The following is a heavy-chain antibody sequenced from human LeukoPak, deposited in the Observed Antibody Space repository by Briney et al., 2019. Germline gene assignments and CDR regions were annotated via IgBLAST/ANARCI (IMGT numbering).Heavy chain of an antibody. CDR3: AGGNSDSWHDAFGI. CDR1: GYTFTSYG. V-gene: IGHV1-8*02. D-gene: IGHD2-21*02. CDR2: MNPSSGNT. J-gene: IGHJ3*02. Sequence: GASVKVSCKASGYTFTSYGTSWVRQAPGQGLEWMGWMNPSSGNTGFAQKFQGRVTMTRDTSISTAYMELTSLRSEDTAIYYCAGGNSDSWHDAFGIWGQGTMVTVSS.